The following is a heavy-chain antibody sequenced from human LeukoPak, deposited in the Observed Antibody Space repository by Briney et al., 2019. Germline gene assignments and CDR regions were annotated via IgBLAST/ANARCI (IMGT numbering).Heavy chain of an antibody. CDR3: ASFYDSSGYPTYYFDY. CDR2: ISAYNGNT. CDR1: GYTFTSYG. Sequence: ASVKVSCKASGYTFTSYGISWVGQAPGQGLEWMGWISAYNGNTNYAQKLQGRVTMTTDTSTSTTYMELRSLRSDDTAVYYCASFYDSSGYPTYYFDYWGQGTLVTVSS. D-gene: IGHD3-22*01. V-gene: IGHV1-18*01. J-gene: IGHJ4*02.